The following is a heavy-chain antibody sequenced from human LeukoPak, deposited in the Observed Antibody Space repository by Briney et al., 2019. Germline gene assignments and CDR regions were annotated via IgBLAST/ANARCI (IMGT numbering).Heavy chain of an antibody. CDR1: GGSISSYY. Sequence: SETLSLTCTVSGGSISSYYWSWIRQPPGKGLEWIGFIYYSGSTNYNPSLKSQVTISVHTSKNQFSLKLSSVTAADTAVYYCARTTEGGYSYGSFYYYYMDVWGKGATVTISS. CDR3: ARTTEGGYSYGSFYYYYMDV. J-gene: IGHJ6*03. CDR2: IYYSGST. V-gene: IGHV4-59*01. D-gene: IGHD5-18*01.